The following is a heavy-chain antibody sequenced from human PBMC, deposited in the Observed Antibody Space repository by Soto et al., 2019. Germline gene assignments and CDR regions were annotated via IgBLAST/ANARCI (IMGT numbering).Heavy chain of an antibody. CDR3: ARVGPDSGTYYYGLDV. V-gene: IGHV3-74*03. CDR1: GFSFRSSW. J-gene: IGHJ6*02. Sequence: EVQLVESGGGLVKPGGSLRLSCAASGFSFRSSWMHWVRQAPGKGLVWVSRINNDGSYTTYADSVKGRFTISRDNAKNTLYLQMNNLRAEGMAVYYCARVGPDSGTYYYGLDVWGQGTTVTVSS. CDR2: INNDGSYT. D-gene: IGHD2-15*01.